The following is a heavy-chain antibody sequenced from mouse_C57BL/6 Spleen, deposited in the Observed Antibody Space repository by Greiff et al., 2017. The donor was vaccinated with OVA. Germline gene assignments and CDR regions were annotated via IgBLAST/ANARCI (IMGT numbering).Heavy chain of an antibody. D-gene: IGHD2-10*02. J-gene: IGHJ4*01. CDR1: GYTFTSYW. Sequence: QVQLQQPGAELVKPGASVKLSCKASGYTFTSYWMHWVKQRPGQGLEWIGQIDPSDSYTNYNQKFKGKATLTVDTSSSTAYMQLSSLTSEDSAVDDCARPYGNCENAMDYWGQGTSVTVSS. CDR2: IDPSDSYT. V-gene: IGHV1-50*01. CDR3: ARPYGNCENAMDY.